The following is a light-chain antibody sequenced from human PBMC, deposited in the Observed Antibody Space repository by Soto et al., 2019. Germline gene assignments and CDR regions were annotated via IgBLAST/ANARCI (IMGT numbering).Light chain of an antibody. Sequence: EIVLTQSPGTLSLSPGERATLSCRASQRVTSSNLAWYQRKPGQAPRLLIYGASTRATAIPDRFSGSGSGTDFTLTISRLEPEDFAVYYCQQYGSSLYTFGGGTKVEIK. CDR1: QRVTSSN. CDR3: QQYGSSLYT. CDR2: GAS. V-gene: IGKV3-20*01. J-gene: IGKJ4*01.